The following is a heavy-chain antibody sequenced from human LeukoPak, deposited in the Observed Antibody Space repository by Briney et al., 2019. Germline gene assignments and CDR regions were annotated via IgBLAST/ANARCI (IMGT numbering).Heavy chain of an antibody. J-gene: IGHJ4*02. CDR2: IRSKAYGGTT. D-gene: IGHD1-26*01. CDR3: ARVPQPGGRYGDLDY. CDR1: GFTFCDYA. V-gene: IGHV3-49*04. Sequence: GGSLRLSCTASGFTFCDYAMSWVRQAPGKGLEWVGFIRSKAYGGTTEYAASVKGRFTISRDDSKSIAFLQMNSLKTEDTALYYCARVPQPGGRYGDLDYWGQGTLVTVSS.